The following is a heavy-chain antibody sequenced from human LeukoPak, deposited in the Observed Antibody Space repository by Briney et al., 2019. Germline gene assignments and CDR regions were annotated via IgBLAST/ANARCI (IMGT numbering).Heavy chain of an antibody. CDR2: ISGSGGST. D-gene: IGHD2-21*02. CDR3: ARVIVTAKGGYYFDY. CDR1: GFTFSSYA. J-gene: IGHJ4*02. V-gene: IGHV3-23*01. Sequence: GGSLRLSCAASGFTFSSYAMSWVRQAPGKGLEWVSAISGSGGSTYYADSVKGRFTISRDNFKNTLYLQMNSLRAEDMAVYYCARVIVTAKGGYYFDYWGQGTLVTVSS.